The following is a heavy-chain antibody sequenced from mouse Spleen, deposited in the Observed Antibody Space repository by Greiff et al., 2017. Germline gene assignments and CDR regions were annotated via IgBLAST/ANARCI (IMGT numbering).Heavy chain of an antibody. V-gene: IGHV5-6-5*01. CDR2: ISSGGST. D-gene: IGHD2-1*01. Sequence: DVKLVESGGGLVKPGGSLKLSCAASGFTFSSYAMSWVRQTPEKRLEWVASISSGGSTYYPDSVKGRFTISRDNARNILYLQMSSLRSEDTAMYYCAREDYGNPAWFAYWGQGTLVTVSA. CDR3: AREDYGNPAWFAY. J-gene: IGHJ3*01. CDR1: GFTFSSYA.